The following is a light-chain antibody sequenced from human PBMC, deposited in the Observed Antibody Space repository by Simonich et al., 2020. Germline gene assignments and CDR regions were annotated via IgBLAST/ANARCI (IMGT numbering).Light chain of an antibody. CDR3: QQYNNWPPVT. V-gene: IGKV3-15*01. Sequence: EIVMTHSPATLSVSLGERATFSCRASQLVSSNLAWYQQKPGQAPRLLISGEATRATGIPARYSGRGSETEFTLTISSMQSEDFAVYYCQQYNNWPPVTFGQGTKLEIK. CDR1: QLVSSN. CDR2: GEA. J-gene: IGKJ2*01.